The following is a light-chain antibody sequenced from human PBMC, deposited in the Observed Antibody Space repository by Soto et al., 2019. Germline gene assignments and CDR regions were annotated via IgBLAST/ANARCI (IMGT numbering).Light chain of an antibody. J-gene: IGKJ5*01. V-gene: IGKV1-39*01. Sequence: IQMTQSPSSLSASVGDRVTITCRAGQSIFSSLNWYQQRPGKAPTLLIYAASSLQSGVPSRFRGSGYGTDFALTITSLQPEDFATYYWQQRYKSPPITFGQGTRLEIK. CDR3: QQRYKSPPIT. CDR1: QSIFSS. CDR2: AAS.